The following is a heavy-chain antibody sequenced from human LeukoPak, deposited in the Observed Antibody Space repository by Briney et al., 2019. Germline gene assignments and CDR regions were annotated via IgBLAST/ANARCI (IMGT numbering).Heavy chain of an antibody. Sequence: ASVKVSCKASGYTFNRYGISWVRQAPGQGPEWMGWINTDNGKTKYAQKLQDRVTMTTDTSTSTAYMELRSLRSDDTAVYYCARTVIAARRNWSDPWGQGTLVTVSS. J-gene: IGHJ5*02. CDR3: ARTVIAARRNWSDP. V-gene: IGHV1-18*01. CDR1: GYTFNRYG. CDR2: INTDNGKT. D-gene: IGHD6-6*01.